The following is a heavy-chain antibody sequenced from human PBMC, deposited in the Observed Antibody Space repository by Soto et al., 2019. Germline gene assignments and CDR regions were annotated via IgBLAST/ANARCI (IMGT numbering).Heavy chain of an antibody. CDR1: GSTFSSYA. D-gene: IGHD5-12*01. J-gene: IGHJ4*02. CDR2: ISSNGGST. CDR3: ARRDGYNSDY. Sequence: GGSLRLSCAASGSTFSSYAMHWVRQAPGKGLEYVSAISSNGGSTYYANSVKGRFTISRDNSKNTLYLQMGSLRAEDMAVYYCARRDGYNSDYWGQGTLVTVSS. V-gene: IGHV3-64*01.